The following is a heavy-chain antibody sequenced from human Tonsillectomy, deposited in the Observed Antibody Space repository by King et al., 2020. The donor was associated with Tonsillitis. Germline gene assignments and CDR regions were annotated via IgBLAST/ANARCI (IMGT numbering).Heavy chain of an antibody. D-gene: IGHD2-15*01. CDR3: ARGRYCSGGSCYSHFDY. J-gene: IGHJ4*02. Sequence: IQLVQSGAEVMKPGASVKVSCKASGYTFTDYYIHWVRQAPGQGLEWMGWINPYSGDTIYAPKFKGGVTITRDTSISTAYMELNRLTSDDTAVYYCARGRYCSGGSCYSHFDYWGQGTPVTVSS. CDR2: INPYSGDT. V-gene: IGHV1-2*02. CDR1: GYTFTDYY.